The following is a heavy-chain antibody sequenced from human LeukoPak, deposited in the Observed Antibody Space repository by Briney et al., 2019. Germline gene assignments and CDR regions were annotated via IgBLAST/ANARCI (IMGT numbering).Heavy chain of an antibody. V-gene: IGHV4-59*01. J-gene: IGHJ4*02. CDR3: ARVSSGWYDFDY. CDR1: GGSISSYY. D-gene: IGHD6-19*01. Sequence: SETLSLTCTVSGGSISSYYWSWIRQPPGKGLEWIGYIYYSGSTNYNPSHKSRVTISVDTSKNQFSLKLSSVTAADTAVYYCARVSSGWYDFDYWGQGTLVTVSS. CDR2: IYYSGST.